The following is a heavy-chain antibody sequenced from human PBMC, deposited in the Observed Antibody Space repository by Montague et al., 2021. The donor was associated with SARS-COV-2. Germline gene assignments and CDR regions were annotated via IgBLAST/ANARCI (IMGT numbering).Heavy chain of an antibody. CDR2: VYYNGDT. CDR1: GGSTASHY. CDR3: AKGSHIYETRGLRTGWFDP. D-gene: IGHD7-27*01. J-gene: IGHJ5*02. V-gene: IGHV4-59*08. Sequence: SETLSLTCTVSGGSTASHYWNWIRQSPGKRPEWIGYVYYNGDTKYNPSLQSRVTISIDTSENQFSLRLNSVTVADTAVYFCAKGSHIYETRGLRTGWFDPWGQGTLVTVSS.